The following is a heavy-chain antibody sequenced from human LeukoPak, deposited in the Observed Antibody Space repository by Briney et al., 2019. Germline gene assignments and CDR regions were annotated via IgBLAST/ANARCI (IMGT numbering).Heavy chain of an antibody. CDR1: GYSFTTYW. J-gene: IGHJ4*02. D-gene: IGHD3-10*01. Sequence: GESLKISCQGSGYSFTTYWIGWVRQLPGKGLEWMGIIFPADSDTRYSPSFQGQVTISADKSISTAYLQWSSLKASDTAMYYCARGVPTDYWGQGTLVTVSS. CDR3: ARGVPTDY. CDR2: IFPADSDT. V-gene: IGHV5-51*01.